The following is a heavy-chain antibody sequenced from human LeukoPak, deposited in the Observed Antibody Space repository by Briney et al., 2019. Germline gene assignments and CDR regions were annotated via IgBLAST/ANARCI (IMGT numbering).Heavy chain of an antibody. J-gene: IGHJ6*03. V-gene: IGHV3-30*02. CDR3: AKDRCSNGIGCYYYYMEV. CDR1: TFTFSSYG. D-gene: IGHD2-8*01. CDR2: IQYDRTNE. Sequence: GGSLRLSCAASTFTFSSYGMHWVRQAPGKGLEWVAYIQYDRTNEQYAHSVKGRFRISRDNSNNILYLQMNSLRTEDTAVYYCAKDRCSNGIGCYYYYMEVWGKGTTVTISS.